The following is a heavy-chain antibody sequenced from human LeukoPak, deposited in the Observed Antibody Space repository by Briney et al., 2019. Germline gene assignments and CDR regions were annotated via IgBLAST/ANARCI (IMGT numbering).Heavy chain of an antibody. CDR2: ISSSGSTI. D-gene: IGHD2-21*01. CDR1: GFTFSDYY. V-gene: IGHV3-11*04. Sequence: GGSLRLSCAASGFTFSDYYMSWIRQAPGKGLEWVSYISSSGSTIYYADSVKGRFTISRDNAKNTLSLQMNSLRTEDTAVYYCARDRDWAFDYWGQGILVTVSS. J-gene: IGHJ4*02. CDR3: ARDRDWAFDY.